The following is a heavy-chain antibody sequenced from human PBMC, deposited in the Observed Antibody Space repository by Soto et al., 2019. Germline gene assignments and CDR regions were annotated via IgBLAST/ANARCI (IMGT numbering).Heavy chain of an antibody. D-gene: IGHD2-21*01. Sequence: GGSLRLSCVASGFTFSNYAMNWVRQAPEKGLEWLSYISSSGNTIYYADSVKGRFTISRDNAKNSLYLQLNSLRDDDTAVYYCARDWAGDPYLSYWGQGTLVTVSS. CDR3: ARDWAGDPYLSY. V-gene: IGHV3-48*02. J-gene: IGHJ4*02. CDR2: ISSSGNTI. CDR1: GFTFSNYA.